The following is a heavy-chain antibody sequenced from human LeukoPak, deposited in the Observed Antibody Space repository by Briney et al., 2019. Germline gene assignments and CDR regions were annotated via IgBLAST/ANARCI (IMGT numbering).Heavy chain of an antibody. J-gene: IGHJ4*02. CDR3: AKDLKPAAGPFDY. V-gene: IGHV3-9*01. D-gene: IGHD6-13*01. CDR1: GFTFDDYA. Sequence: GGSLRLSCAASGFTFDDYAMHWVRQAPGKGLEWVSGISWNSGSLGYAVSVKGRFTISRDNAKNSLYLQMNSLRAEDTAVYYCAKDLKPAAGPFDYWGQGTLVTVSS. CDR2: ISWNSGSL.